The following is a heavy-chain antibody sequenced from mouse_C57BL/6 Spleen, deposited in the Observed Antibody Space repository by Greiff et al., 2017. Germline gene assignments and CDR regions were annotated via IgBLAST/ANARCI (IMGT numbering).Heavy chain of an antibody. V-gene: IGHV5-16*01. CDR1: GFTFSDYY. CDR3: ARVPIYYYGLYVDY. CDR2: INYDGSST. Sequence: EVLLVESEGGLVQPGSSMKLSCTASGFTFSDYYMAWVRQVPEKGLEWVANINYDGSSTYYLDSLKSRFNISRDNAKNILYLQMSSLKSEDTATYYCARVPIYYYGLYVDYWGQGTTLTVSS. J-gene: IGHJ2*01. D-gene: IGHD1-1*01.